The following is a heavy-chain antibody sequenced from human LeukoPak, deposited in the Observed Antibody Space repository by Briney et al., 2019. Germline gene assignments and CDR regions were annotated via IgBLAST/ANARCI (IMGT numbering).Heavy chain of an antibody. CDR1: GGSISTSSYY. D-gene: IGHD4-17*01. V-gene: IGHV4-39*01. CDR3: ARGNAVTTNPYYYYMDV. J-gene: IGHJ6*03. CDR2: MYSSGST. Sequence: SETLSLTCTVSGGSISTSSYYWGWVRQPPGKGMEWIGSMYSSGSTYYNPSLKSRVTIFADISKKQVSLKLSSVTAADTAVYYCARGNAVTTNPYYYYMDVWGKGTTVTVSS.